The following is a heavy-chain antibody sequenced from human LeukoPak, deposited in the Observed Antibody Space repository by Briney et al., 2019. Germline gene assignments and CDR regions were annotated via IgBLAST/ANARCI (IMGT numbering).Heavy chain of an antibody. Sequence: GASVKVSCKASGYTFTSYAMHWVRQAPGRRLEWMGWINAGNGNTKYSQKFQGRVTITRDTSASTAYMELSSLRSEDTAVYYCARDIGNGVPAAIGFDYWGQGTLVTVSS. D-gene: IGHD2-2*01. J-gene: IGHJ4*02. CDR3: ARDIGNGVPAAIGFDY. V-gene: IGHV1-3*01. CDR1: GYTFTSYA. CDR2: INAGNGNT.